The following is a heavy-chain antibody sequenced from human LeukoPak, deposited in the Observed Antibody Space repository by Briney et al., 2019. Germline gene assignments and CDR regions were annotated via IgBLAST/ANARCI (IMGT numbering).Heavy chain of an antibody. Sequence: ASVKVSCKASVYTFTDYYIHWVRQAPGQGLEWMGWINSHSGGTDYTQKFQGRDTMTRDTSITTAYMELSRLTSDDTAVYYCARAKSGYVFVFFASWSQGTLVSVSS. J-gene: IGHJ5*02. V-gene: IGHV1-2*02. D-gene: IGHD5-12*01. CDR3: ARAKSGYVFVFFAS. CDR1: VYTFTDYY. CDR2: INSHSGGT.